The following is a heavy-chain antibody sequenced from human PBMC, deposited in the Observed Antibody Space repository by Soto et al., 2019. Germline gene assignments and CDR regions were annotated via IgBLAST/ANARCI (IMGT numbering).Heavy chain of an antibody. Sequence: GGSLRLSCAASGFTFSSYAMSWVRQAPGKGLEWVSAISGSGGSTYYAGSVKGRFTISRDNSKNTLYLQMNSLRAEDTAVYYCAKATPTAYYDFWSGNFPQRDYYYYYGMDVWGQGTTVTVSS. D-gene: IGHD3-3*01. CDR2: ISGSGGST. CDR3: AKATPTAYYDFWSGNFPQRDYYYYYGMDV. J-gene: IGHJ6*02. CDR1: GFTFSSYA. V-gene: IGHV3-23*01.